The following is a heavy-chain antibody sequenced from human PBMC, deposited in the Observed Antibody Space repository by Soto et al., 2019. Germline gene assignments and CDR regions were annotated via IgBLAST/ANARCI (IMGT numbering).Heavy chain of an antibody. D-gene: IGHD2-8*01. CDR2: IKEDGSEK. CDR1: GFTFSTYW. CDR3: ARDFWRNGVCLDV. V-gene: IGHV3-7*01. J-gene: IGHJ6*02. Sequence: GGSLRLSCAASGFTFSTYWMSWVRQAPGKGLEWVAFIKEDGSEKYYVDSVKGRFTISRDNAKNTLYLQMNSLRAEDTAVFYCARDFWRNGVCLDVWGRGTRVTVSS.